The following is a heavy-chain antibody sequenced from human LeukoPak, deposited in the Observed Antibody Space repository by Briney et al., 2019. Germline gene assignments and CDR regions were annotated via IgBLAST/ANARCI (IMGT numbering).Heavy chain of an antibody. J-gene: IGHJ4*02. V-gene: IGHV3-9*03. CDR3: TKPSNSYYYDTSGYYFDS. Sequence: GGSLRLSCVGSGFTFDDYAMHWVRQAPGKGLEWVSGINWNSGSTGYADSVKGRFTISRDNAKNSLYLQMNSLKTEDMALYYCTKPSNSYYYDTSGYYFDSWGQGTLVPVSS. CDR2: INWNSGST. CDR1: GFTFDDYA. D-gene: IGHD3-22*01.